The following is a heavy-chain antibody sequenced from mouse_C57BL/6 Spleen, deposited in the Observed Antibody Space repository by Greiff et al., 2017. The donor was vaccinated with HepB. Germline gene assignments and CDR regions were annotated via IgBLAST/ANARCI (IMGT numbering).Heavy chain of an antibody. CDR3: AREANEGYAMDY. V-gene: IGHV3-6*01. Sequence: EVKLQESGPGLVKPSQSLSLTCSVTGYSITSGYYWNWIRQFPGNKLEWMGYISYDGSNNYNPSLKNRISITRDTSKNQFFLKLNSVTTEDTATYYCAREANEGYAMDYWGQGTSVTVSS. J-gene: IGHJ4*01. CDR2: ISYDGSN. CDR1: GYSITSGYY.